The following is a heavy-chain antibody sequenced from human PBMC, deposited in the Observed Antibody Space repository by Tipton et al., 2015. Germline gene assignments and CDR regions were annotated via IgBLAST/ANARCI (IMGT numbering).Heavy chain of an antibody. V-gene: IGHV4-59*01. J-gene: IGHJ6*02. CDR1: GASISSYR. CDR2: IFYSGST. CDR3: ARKKRWDYYGSGSYLGPYYYYYGMDV. D-gene: IGHD3-10*01. Sequence: TLSLTCTVSGASISSYRWTWIRQPPGKELEWIGSIFYSGSTNYNPSLKSRVTISVDTSKNQFSLKLSSVTAADTAVYYCARKKRWDYYGSGSYLGPYYYYYGMDVWGQGTTVTVSS.